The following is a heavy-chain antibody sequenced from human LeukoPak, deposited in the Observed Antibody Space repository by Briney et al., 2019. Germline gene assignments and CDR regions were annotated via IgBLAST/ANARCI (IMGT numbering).Heavy chain of an antibody. J-gene: IGHJ4*02. CDR3: ARVAGTKCFDY. Sequence: GGSLRLSCAASGFTFSSYWMSWVRQAPGKGLEWVSSISGSGGSTSYADSVKGRFTISRDNSKNTLYLQMNSLRAEDTAIYYCARVAGTKCFDYWGQGTLVTVSS. D-gene: IGHD6-19*01. CDR1: GFTFSSYW. CDR2: ISGSGGST. V-gene: IGHV3-23*01.